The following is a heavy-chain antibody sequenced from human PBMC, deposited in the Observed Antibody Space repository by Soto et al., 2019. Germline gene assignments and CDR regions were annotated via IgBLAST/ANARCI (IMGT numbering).Heavy chain of an antibody. V-gene: IGHV3-23*01. CDR2: ISGSGGST. Sequence: GGSLRLSCAASGFTFSSYAMSWVRQAPGKGLEWVSAISGSGGSTYYADSVKGRFTISRDNSKNTLYLQMNSLRAEDTAVYYWSRDAYQLQIQSTLDYWGQGTLVTVSS. CDR1: GFTFSSYA. CDR3: SRDAYQLQIQSTLDY. D-gene: IGHD2-2*01. J-gene: IGHJ4*02.